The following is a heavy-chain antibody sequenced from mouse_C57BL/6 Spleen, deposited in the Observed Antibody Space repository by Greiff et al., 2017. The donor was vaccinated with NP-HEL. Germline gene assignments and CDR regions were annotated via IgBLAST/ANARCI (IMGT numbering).Heavy chain of an antibody. J-gene: IGHJ1*03. Sequence: QVQLQQSGPELVKPGASVKLSCKASGYTFTSYDINWVKQRPGQGLEWIGWIYPRDGSTKYNEKFKGKATLTVDTSSSTAYMELHSLTSEDSAVYFCADYYGSSYGYFDVWGTATTVTVSS. CDR1: GYTFTSYD. CDR2: IYPRDGST. V-gene: IGHV1-85*01. D-gene: IGHD1-1*01. CDR3: ADYYGSSYGYFDV.